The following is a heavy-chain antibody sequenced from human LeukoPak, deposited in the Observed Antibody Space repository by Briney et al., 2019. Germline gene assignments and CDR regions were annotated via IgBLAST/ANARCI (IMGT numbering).Heavy chain of an antibody. CDR1: GGSISYYY. D-gene: IGHD4-17*01. CDR2: IYYSGTT. Sequence: SETLSLTCTVSGGSISYYYWSWIRQSPGKGLEWIGYIYYSGTTNYNPSLKSRVTVSVDTSKNQFSLQLRSVTAADTAVYYCAREDPQTTVPEGMDVWGQGTTVTVSS. V-gene: IGHV4-59*01. CDR3: AREDPQTTVPEGMDV. J-gene: IGHJ6*02.